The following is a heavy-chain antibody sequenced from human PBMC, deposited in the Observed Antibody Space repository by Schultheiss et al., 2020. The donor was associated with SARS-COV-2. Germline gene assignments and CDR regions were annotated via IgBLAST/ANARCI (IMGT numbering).Heavy chain of an antibody. CDR3: ARAYYDFWSGYRGEQGQDIPQNWFDP. CDR1: GFTFSRYW. Sequence: GGSLRLSCAASGFTFSRYWMSWVRQAPGKGLEWVANIKQDGSEKYYVDSVKGRFTISRDNAKNSLYLQMNSLRAEDTAVFYCARAYYDFWSGYRGEQGQDIPQNWFDPWGQGTLVTVSS. D-gene: IGHD3-3*01. CDR2: IKQDGSEK. V-gene: IGHV3-7*03. J-gene: IGHJ5*02.